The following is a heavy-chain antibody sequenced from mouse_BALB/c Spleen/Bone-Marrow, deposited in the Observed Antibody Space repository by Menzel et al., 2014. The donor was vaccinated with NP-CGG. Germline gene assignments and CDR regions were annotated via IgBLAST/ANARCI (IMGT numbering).Heavy chain of an antibody. CDR2: IDPANGNT. CDR3: ARYYYGYCFDY. V-gene: IGHV14-3*02. Sequence: VQLQQSGAELVKPGASVKLSCTASGFNIKDSYMHWVKQRPEQGLEWIGRIDPANGNTKYDPTFQGKATITADTSSNTAFLQLSCLTSEDTAVSYCARYYYGYCFDYWGQGTTLTVSS. D-gene: IGHD1-1*01. CDR1: GFNIKDSY. J-gene: IGHJ2*01.